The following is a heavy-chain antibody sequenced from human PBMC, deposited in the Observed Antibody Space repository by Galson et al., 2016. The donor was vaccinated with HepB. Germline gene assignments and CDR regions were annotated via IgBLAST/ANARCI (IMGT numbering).Heavy chain of an antibody. CDR1: GFTFSSYT. Sequence: SLRLSCAASGFTFSSYTMNWVRQAPGKGLEWVSYISSNGATIYYADSVKGRFTLTRDNARNSLYLQMNSLRAEDTAVYYCARAPIEIDGLRHYYYGMDVWGQGTAVTVSS. CDR2: ISSNGATI. J-gene: IGHJ6*02. V-gene: IGHV3-48*01. CDR3: ARAPIEIDGLRHYYYGMDV. D-gene: IGHD5-24*01.